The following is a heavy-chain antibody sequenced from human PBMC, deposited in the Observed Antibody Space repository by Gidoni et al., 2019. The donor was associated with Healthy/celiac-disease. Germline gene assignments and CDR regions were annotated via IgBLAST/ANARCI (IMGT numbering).Heavy chain of an antibody. CDR2: ISSSSSYI. V-gene: IGHV3-21*01. CDR3: ARRLLRHFGVVTISNAFDI. D-gene: IGHD3-3*01. J-gene: IGHJ3*02. Sequence: EVQLVASGGGLVKPGGSLRLSCAASGFPFSSYSMNWVRQAPGKGLEWVSSISSSSSYIYYADSVKGRFTISRDNAKNSLYLQMNSLRAEDTAVYYCARRLLRHFGVVTISNAFDIWGQGTMVTVSS. CDR1: GFPFSSYS.